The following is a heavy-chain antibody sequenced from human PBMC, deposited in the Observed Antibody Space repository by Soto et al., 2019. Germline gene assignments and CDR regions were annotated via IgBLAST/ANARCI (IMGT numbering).Heavy chain of an antibody. CDR3: ARSIVVVTALDY. Sequence: ASVKVSCKASGYTFTNYAMHWVRQAPGQRLEWMGWINAGNGNTKYSQKFQGRVTITRDTSASTAYMELSSLRSEDTAVYYCARSIVVVTALDYWGQGTLVTVSS. V-gene: IGHV1-3*01. J-gene: IGHJ4*02. CDR1: GYTFTNYA. CDR2: INAGNGNT. D-gene: IGHD2-21*02.